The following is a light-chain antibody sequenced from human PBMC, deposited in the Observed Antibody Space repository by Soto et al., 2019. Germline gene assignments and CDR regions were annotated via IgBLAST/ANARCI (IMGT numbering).Light chain of an antibody. CDR3: QQYGSSGT. V-gene: IGKV3-20*01. CDR2: GAS. Sequence: DIVLTQTPGTLSLSPGDRATLSCRASQSVSNNYLAWYQQKPGQAPRLLIYGASNRATGIPDRFSGSGSGTDFTLTISRLEPEDFAVYYCQQYGSSGTFGQGTKVDIK. J-gene: IGKJ1*01. CDR1: QSVSNNY.